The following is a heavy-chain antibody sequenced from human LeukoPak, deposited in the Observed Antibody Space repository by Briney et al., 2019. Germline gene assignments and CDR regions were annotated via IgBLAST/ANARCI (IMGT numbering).Heavy chain of an antibody. D-gene: IGHD5-24*01. Sequence: GVSLRLSCAASGYTLSSYAMSWVRQAPGKGLEGVSAISGSGGSTYYADSVKGRFTISRDNSKNTLYLQMNSLRAEDTAVYYCVQDGLPMATITHFDSGGQGTLVTVSS. V-gene: IGHV3-23*01. CDR3: VQDGLPMATITHFDS. J-gene: IGHJ4*02. CDR1: GYTLSSYA. CDR2: ISGSGGST.